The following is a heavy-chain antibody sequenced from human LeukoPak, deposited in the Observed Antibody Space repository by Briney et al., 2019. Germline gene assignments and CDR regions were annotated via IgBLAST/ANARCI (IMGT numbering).Heavy chain of an antibody. CDR3: AKDSSSGGHYFDY. D-gene: IGHD6-6*01. V-gene: IGHV3-9*01. CDR1: GFTFDDYA. CDR2: ISWNSGSI. Sequence: SLRLSCAVCGFTFDDYAMLWVRQAPGKGLEWVSGISWNSGSIAYADSVRGRFTISRDNVKNSLFLELNSLRPEDTALYYCAKDSSSGGHYFDYWGQGTLLTVSS. J-gene: IGHJ4*02.